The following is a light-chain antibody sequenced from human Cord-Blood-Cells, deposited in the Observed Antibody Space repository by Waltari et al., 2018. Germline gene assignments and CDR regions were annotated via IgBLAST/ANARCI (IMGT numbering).Light chain of an antibody. CDR1: QGISSW. J-gene: IGKJ2*01. CDR3: QQYNSYSYT. Sequence: DIQMTQSPSTLSASVGDRVTITCRASQGISSWLAWYHQKPGKAPKLLIYKASSLESGVPSRFSGSGSGTEFTLTISSLQPDDFATYYCQQYNSYSYTFGQGTKLEIK. CDR2: KAS. V-gene: IGKV1-5*03.